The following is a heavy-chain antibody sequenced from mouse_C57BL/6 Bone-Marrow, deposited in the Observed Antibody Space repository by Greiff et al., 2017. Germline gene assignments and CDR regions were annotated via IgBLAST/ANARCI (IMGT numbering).Heavy chain of an antibody. CDR3: ARAPDFYYFDY. CDR1: GFTFSSYA. Sequence: EVKLMESGGGLVKPGGSLKLSCAASGFTFSSYAMSWVRQTPEKRLEWVATISDGGSYTYYPDNVKGRFTISRDNAKNNLYLQMSHLKSEDTAMYYCARAPDFYYFDYWGHGTTLTVSS. V-gene: IGHV5-4*03. CDR2: ISDGGSYT. J-gene: IGHJ2*01.